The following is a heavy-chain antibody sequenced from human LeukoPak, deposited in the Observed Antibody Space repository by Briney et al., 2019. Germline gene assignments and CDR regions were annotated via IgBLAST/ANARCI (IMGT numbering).Heavy chain of an antibody. CDR2: INHSGST. J-gene: IGHJ6*02. Sequence: SETLSLTCAVYGGSFSGYYWSWIRQPPGKGLEWIGEINHSGSTNYNPSLKSRVTISVDTSKIQFSLKLSSVTAADTAVYYCARARSSGYSSGWRQRGYYYYYGMDVWGQGTTVTVSS. V-gene: IGHV4-34*01. CDR3: ARARSSGYSSGWRQRGYYYYYGMDV. CDR1: GGSFSGYY. D-gene: IGHD6-19*01.